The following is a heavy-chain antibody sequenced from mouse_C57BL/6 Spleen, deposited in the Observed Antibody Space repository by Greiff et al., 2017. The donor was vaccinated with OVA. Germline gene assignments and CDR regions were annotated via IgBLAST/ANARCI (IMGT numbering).Heavy chain of an antibody. D-gene: IGHD1-1*01. J-gene: IGHJ1*03. V-gene: IGHV1-47*01. Sequence: VKLQESGAELVKPGASVKMSCKASGYTFTTYPIEWMKQNHGKSLEWIGNFHPYNDDTKYNEKFKGKATLTVEKSSSTVYLELSRLTSDDSAVYYCARRGYGSSYWYFDVWGTGTTVTVSS. CDR3: ARRGYGSSYWYFDV. CDR1: GYTFTTYP. CDR2: FHPYNDDT.